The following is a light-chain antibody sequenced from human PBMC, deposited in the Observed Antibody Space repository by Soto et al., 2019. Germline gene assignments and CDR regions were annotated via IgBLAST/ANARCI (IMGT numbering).Light chain of an antibody. V-gene: IGKV3-11*01. CDR3: QQRSTWPST. CDR1: QSVNSY. Sequence: EIVLTQSPVTLSLSPGERATLSCRASQSVNSYLAWYQQKPGQAPRLLIYDASNRATGIPARFSGSGSGTDFTLTISSLEPEDFAVYYCQQRSTWPSTFGGGTKVEIK. CDR2: DAS. J-gene: IGKJ4*01.